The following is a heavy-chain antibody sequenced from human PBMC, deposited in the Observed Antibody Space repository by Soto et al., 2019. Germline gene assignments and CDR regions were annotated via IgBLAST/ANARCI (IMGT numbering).Heavy chain of an antibody. J-gene: IGHJ4*02. CDR2: INPNNGGT. CDR1: GYTLTGYY. V-gene: IGHV1-2*02. D-gene: IGHD6-13*01. CDR3: AKKSAAAAFGY. Sequence: QVQLVQSGAEVKKPGASVKVSCKASGYTLTGYYIHWVRQAPGQGLEWIGWINPNNGGTNYAQKFQGRVTMTRDTSISTAYMELKRLESDDMAVYYCAKKSAAAAFGYWGQGTLVTVSS.